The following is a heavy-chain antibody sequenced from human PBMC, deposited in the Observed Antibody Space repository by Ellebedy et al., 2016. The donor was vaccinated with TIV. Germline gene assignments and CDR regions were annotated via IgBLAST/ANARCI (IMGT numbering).Heavy chain of an antibody. Sequence: MPSETLSLTCTVSGASISSYYWSWIRQPPGKGLEWIGYIDYSGDTNYNPSLKSRVSISVDTSKNQFALKLNSVTTADTAVYYCARDRRFREVIAARRGDYYYYGMDVWGQGTTVTVSS. CDR1: GASISSYY. J-gene: IGHJ6*02. CDR2: IDYSGDT. CDR3: ARDRRFREVIAARRGDYYYYGMDV. V-gene: IGHV4-59*01. D-gene: IGHD6-6*01.